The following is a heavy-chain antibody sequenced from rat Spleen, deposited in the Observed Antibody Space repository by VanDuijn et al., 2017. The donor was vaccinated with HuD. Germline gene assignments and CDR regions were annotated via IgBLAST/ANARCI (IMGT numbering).Heavy chain of an antibody. CDR2: ISYDGGST. CDR3: ARHYYYSGDHFDY. J-gene: IGHJ2*01. D-gene: IGHD1-1*01. Sequence: EVQLVESGGGLVQPGRSLKLSCAASGFTFSNYGMAWVRQAPTKGLEWVASISYDGGSTYYRDSVKGRFTISRDNAKSSLYLQMDSLRSEDTATYYCARHYYYSGDHFDYWGQGVMVTVSS. V-gene: IGHV5-29*01. CDR1: GFTFSNYG.